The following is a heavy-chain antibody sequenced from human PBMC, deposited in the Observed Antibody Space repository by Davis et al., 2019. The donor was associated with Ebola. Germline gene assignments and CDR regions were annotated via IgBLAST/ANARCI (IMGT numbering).Heavy chain of an antibody. CDR1: GYTFTSYA. CDR3: ARAVTTNNWYFDL. D-gene: IGHD4-17*01. J-gene: IGHJ2*01. CDR2: INAGNGNT. Sequence: ASVKVSCKASGYTFTSYAMHWVRQAPGQRLEWMGWINAGNGNTKYSQKFQGRVTITRDTSASTAYMELSSLRSEDTAVYYCARAVTTNNWYFDLWGRGTLVTVSS. V-gene: IGHV1-3*01.